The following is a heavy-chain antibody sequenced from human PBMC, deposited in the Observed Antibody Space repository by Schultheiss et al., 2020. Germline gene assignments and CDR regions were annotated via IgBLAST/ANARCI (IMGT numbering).Heavy chain of an antibody. CDR2: IIPIFGTA. V-gene: IGHV1-69*13. D-gene: IGHD6-19*01. Sequence: SSVKVSCKASGYTFTSYAMHWVRQAPGQGLEWMGGIIPIFGTANYAQKFQGRVTITADESMSTAYMELSSLRSEDTAVYYCAREAVAGRSGAFDIWGQGTMVTVSS. J-gene: IGHJ3*02. CDR1: GYTFTSYA. CDR3: AREAVAGRSGAFDI.